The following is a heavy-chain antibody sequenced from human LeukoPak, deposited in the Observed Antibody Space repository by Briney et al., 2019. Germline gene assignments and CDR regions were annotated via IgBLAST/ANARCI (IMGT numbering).Heavy chain of an antibody. J-gene: IGHJ3*02. D-gene: IGHD3-3*01. CDR3: ARGRFCSADICSGGDAFDI. Sequence: SETLSLTCAVYGGSFSGYYWSWIRQPPGKGLEWIGEINHSGSTNYNPSLKSRVTISVDTSKNQFSLKLSSVTAADTAVYYCARGRFCSADICSGGDAFDIWGQGTMVSVSS. CDR1: GGSFSGYY. V-gene: IGHV4-34*01. CDR2: INHSGST.